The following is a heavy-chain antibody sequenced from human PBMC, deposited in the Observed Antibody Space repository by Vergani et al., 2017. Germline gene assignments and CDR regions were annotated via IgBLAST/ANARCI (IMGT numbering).Heavy chain of an antibody. Sequence: QVQLVQSGAEVKKPGASVKVSCKASGYTFTSYGISWVRQAPGQGLEWLGWISAYNGNTNYAQKRQGRVTMTTDTSTSTAYRELRGLRSDDTAVYYCARDYDILTGYYAFDIWGQGTMVTVSS. CDR2: ISAYNGNT. J-gene: IGHJ3*02. V-gene: IGHV1-18*01. CDR3: ARDYDILTGYYAFDI. D-gene: IGHD3-9*01. CDR1: GYTFTSYG.